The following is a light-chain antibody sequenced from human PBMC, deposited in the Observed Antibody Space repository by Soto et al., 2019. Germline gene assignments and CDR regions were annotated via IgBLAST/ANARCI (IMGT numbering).Light chain of an antibody. CDR3: QPYASSPAYT. CDR1: ESVSSSD. Sequence: EIVLTQSPGTRSLSPGERATLSCRASESVSSSDLAWYQQKRGQAPRLLIYGAASSVTGIPDRCRGSGPGTSSTQAPSRLEPEVLAVYNRQPYASSPAYTFAQGTRPESK. J-gene: IGKJ2*01. CDR2: GAA. V-gene: IGKV3-20*01.